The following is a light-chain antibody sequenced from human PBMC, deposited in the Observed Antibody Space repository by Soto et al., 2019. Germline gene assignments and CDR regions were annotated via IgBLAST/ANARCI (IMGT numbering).Light chain of an antibody. CDR3: QQYNNWPKT. J-gene: IGKJ1*01. V-gene: IGKV3-15*01. Sequence: EIVMTQSPATLSVSPGERATVSCRASQSVRSNLAWYQQKPGQAPRLLIYGASTRATGIPARFSGSGSGTEFTLTISSLQSEDFAVYYCQQYNNWPKTFGQGTKVDIK. CDR1: QSVRSN. CDR2: GAS.